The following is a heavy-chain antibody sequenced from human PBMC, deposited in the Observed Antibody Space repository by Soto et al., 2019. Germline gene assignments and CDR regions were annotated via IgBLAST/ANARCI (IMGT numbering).Heavy chain of an antibody. V-gene: IGHV3-23*01. D-gene: IGHD5-12*01. Sequence: PGGSLRLSCATSGFTLTTYAMNWVRQAPGKGLEWVSVISGSGDITYYADSVKGRFIIFRDSSINTVYLQMNSLRAEDTAVYYCAKDIYYSDSDFLFGSDDWGQGILVTVSS. CDR3: AKDIYYSDSDFLFGSDD. J-gene: IGHJ4*02. CDR1: GFTLTTYA. CDR2: ISGSGDIT.